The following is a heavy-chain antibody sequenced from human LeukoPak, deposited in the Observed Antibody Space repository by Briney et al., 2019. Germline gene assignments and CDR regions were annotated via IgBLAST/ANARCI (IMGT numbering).Heavy chain of an antibody. CDR2: ISTYNGYT. V-gene: IGHV1-18*01. J-gene: IGHJ4*02. CDR1: GYTFTSYG. CDR3: ARERFGSGSYRVFDY. D-gene: IGHD3-10*01. Sequence: GASVKVSCKASGYTFTSYGISWVRQAPGQGLEWMGWISTYNGYTNYGQKVQGRVTLTTDTSTSTAYMELKSLRSDDTAVYYCARERFGSGSYRVFDYWGQGTLVTVSS.